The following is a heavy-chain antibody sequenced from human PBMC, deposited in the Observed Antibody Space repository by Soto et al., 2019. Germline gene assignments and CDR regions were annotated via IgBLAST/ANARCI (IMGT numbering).Heavy chain of an antibody. V-gene: IGHV3-9*01. J-gene: IGHJ4*02. CDR2: ISWNSGSI. CDR1: GFTFDDYA. CDR3: AKGAGSNYVGG. D-gene: IGHD4-4*01. Sequence: GGSLRLSCAASGFTFDDYAMHWVRQAPGKGLEWVSGISWNSGSIGYADSVKGRFTISRDNAKNSLYLQMNSLRAEDTALYYCAKGAGSNYVGGWGQGTLVTVSS.